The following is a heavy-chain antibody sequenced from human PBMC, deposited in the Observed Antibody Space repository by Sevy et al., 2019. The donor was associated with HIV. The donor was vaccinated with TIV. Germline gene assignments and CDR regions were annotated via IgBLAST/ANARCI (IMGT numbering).Heavy chain of an antibody. D-gene: IGHD3-3*01. CDR3: ARGYYDFYYFDY. Sequence: SETLSLTCTVSGGSISSGSYYWSWIRQPAGKGLEWIGRIYTSGSTNYNPSLKSRVTMSVDTSKNQFSLKPSSVTAADTAVYYCARGYYDFYYFDYWGQGTLVTVSS. V-gene: IGHV4-61*02. J-gene: IGHJ4*02. CDR1: GGSISSGSYY. CDR2: IYTSGST.